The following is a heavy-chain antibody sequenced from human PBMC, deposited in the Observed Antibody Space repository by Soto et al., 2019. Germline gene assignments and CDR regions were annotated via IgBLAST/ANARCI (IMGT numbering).Heavy chain of an antibody. D-gene: IGHD4-17*01. Sequence: SETLSLTCTVSGGSISSGDYYWSWIRQPPGKGLEWIGYISYSGSTYYNPSLKSRVTISIDTSKKHLSLHLSSVTAADTAVYYCARQKVSRFYGEVDFFDYWGLGTLVTVSS. CDR2: ISYSGST. CDR1: GGSISSGDYY. CDR3: ARQKVSRFYGEVDFFDY. J-gene: IGHJ4*02. V-gene: IGHV4-30-4*01.